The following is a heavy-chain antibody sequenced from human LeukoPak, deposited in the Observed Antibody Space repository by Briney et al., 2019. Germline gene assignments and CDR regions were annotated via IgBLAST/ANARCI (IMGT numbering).Heavy chain of an antibody. V-gene: IGHV3-23*01. D-gene: IGHD2-2*01. J-gene: IGHJ4*02. CDR3: AKEFVSRSSLTFDY. Sequence: GGSLRLSCAASGFIFSSYAMSWVRQAPEKGLEWVSAISGSGGSTYYADSVKGRFTISRDNSKNTLYLQMNSLRAEDTAVYYCAKEFVSRSSLTFDYWGQGTLVTVSS. CDR1: GFIFSSYA. CDR2: ISGSGGST.